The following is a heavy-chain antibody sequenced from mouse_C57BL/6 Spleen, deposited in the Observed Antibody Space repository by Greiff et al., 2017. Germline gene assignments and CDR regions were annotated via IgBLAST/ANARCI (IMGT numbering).Heavy chain of an antibody. CDR2: IDPSDSDT. J-gene: IGHJ2*01. CDR3: STKREYYLDY. V-gene: IGHV1-52*01. Sequence: QVQLQQPGAELVRPGSSVKLSCKASGYTFTSYWMHWVKQRPIQGLEWIGNIDPSDSDTHYNQKFKDKATLTVDKSSSTAYMHLSSLTSEDSAVYYCSTKREYYLDYWGQGTTLTVSS. CDR1: GYTFTSYW.